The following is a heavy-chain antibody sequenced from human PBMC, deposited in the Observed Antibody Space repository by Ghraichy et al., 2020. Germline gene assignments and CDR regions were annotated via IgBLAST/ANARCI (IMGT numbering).Heavy chain of an antibody. Sequence: GGSLRLSCAASGFTFSSYGMHWVRQAPGKGLEWVAVISYDGSNKYYADSVKGRFTISRDNSKNTLCLQMNSLRAEDTAVYYCARGWELLLDYWGQGTLVTVSS. CDR1: GFTFSSYG. CDR3: ARGWELLLDY. J-gene: IGHJ4*02. D-gene: IGHD1-26*01. V-gene: IGHV3-30*03. CDR2: ISYDGSNK.